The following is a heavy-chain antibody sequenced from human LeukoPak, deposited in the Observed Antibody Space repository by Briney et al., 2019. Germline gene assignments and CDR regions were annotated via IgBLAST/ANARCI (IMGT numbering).Heavy chain of an antibody. CDR2: ITNKANNYII. V-gene: IGHV3-72*01. D-gene: IGHD6-19*01. J-gene: IGHJ4*02. CDR1: GFNLGDRY. Sequence: GGSLRLSCAASGFNLGDRYMDWVRQAPGKGLEWVARITNKANNYIIQYAASVKGRFIISRDDSKNSLYLQMNSLKIEDTAMYYCTRDGGGGAVAGYWGQGALVTVSS. CDR3: TRDGGGGAVAGY.